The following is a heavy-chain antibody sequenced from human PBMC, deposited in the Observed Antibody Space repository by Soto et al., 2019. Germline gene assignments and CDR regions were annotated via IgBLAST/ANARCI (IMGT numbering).Heavy chain of an antibody. Sequence: GGSLRLSCAASGFTFSSYAMSWVRQAPGKGLEWVSAISGSGGSTYYVDSVKGRFTISRDNSKNTLYLQMNSLRAEDTAVYYCAKERWSSHYLGWFDPWGQGSLVTVSS. CDR3: AKERWSSHYLGWFDP. J-gene: IGHJ5*02. CDR2: ISGSGGST. V-gene: IGHV3-23*01. CDR1: GFTFSSYA. D-gene: IGHD7-27*01.